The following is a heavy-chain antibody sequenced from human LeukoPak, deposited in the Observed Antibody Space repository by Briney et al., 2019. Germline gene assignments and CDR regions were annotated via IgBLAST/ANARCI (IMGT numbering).Heavy chain of an antibody. CDR1: GYSISSGYY. CDR3: ARGGNYDYYYMDV. J-gene: IGHJ6*03. D-gene: IGHD6-13*01. CDR2: IYHSGST. Sequence: SETLSLTCTVSGYSISSGYYWGWIRQPPGKGLEWIGSIYHSGSTYYNPSLKGRVTISVDTSKNQFSLQLSSVTAADTAVYYCARGGNYDYYYMDVWGKGTTVTVSS. V-gene: IGHV4-38-2*02.